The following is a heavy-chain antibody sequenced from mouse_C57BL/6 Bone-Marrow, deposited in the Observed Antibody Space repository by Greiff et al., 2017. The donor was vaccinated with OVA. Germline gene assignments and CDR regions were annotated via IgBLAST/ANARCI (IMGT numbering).Heavy chain of an antibody. V-gene: IGHV1-80*01. Sequence: VQLQQSGAELVKPGASVKISCKASGYAFSSYWMNWVKQRPGKGLEWIGQIYPGDGDTNYNGKFKGKATLTAEKSSSTAYMQLSSLTSTHSAVFVGASGEGDRNYAMDYWGKGTSVTVSS. CDR3: ASGEGDRNYAMDY. D-gene: IGHD3-3*01. J-gene: IGHJ4*01. CDR1: GYAFSSYW. CDR2: IYPGDGDT.